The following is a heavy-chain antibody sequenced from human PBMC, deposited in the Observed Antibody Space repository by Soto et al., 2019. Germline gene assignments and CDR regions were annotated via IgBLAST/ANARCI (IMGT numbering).Heavy chain of an antibody. CDR2: IYYSGST. J-gene: IGHJ6*02. CDR1: GGSISSYY. D-gene: IGHD6-6*01. V-gene: IGHV4-59*01. Sequence: SETLSLTCTVSGGSISSYYWSWIRQPPGKGLEWIGYIYYSGSTNYNPSLKSRVTISVDTSKNQFSLKLSSVTAADTAVYYCARVKYSSYPAYYYYGMDVWGQGTTVTVSS. CDR3: ARVKYSSYPAYYYYGMDV.